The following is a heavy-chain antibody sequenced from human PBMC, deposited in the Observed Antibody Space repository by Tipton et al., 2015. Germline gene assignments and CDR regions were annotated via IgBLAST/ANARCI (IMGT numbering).Heavy chain of an antibody. CDR1: GGFISSEY. J-gene: IGHJ4*02. D-gene: IGHD5-18*01. CDR2: VFNTGSI. CDR3: ARWSGYGYGLAH. V-gene: IGHV4-59*01. Sequence: LRLSCTVSGGFISSEYWSWIRQPPGQGMEWIGYVFNTGSIYYSPSLKSRATISVDTSKDHFSLILSSVTAADTAVYYCARWSGYGYGLAHWGQGTLVTVSS.